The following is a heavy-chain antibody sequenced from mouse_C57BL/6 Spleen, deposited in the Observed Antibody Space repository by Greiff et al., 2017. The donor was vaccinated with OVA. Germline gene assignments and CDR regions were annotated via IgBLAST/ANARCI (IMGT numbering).Heavy chain of an antibody. CDR3: TRPGPAFDY. Sequence: QVQLQQSGAELVRPGASVTLSCKASGYTFTDYEMHWVKQTPVHGLEWIGAIDPETGGTAYNQKFKGKAILTADKSSSTAYMELRSLTSEDSAVYYCTRPGPAFDYWGQGTTLTVSS. J-gene: IGHJ2*01. CDR1: GYTFTDYE. CDR2: IDPETGGT. D-gene: IGHD3-3*01. V-gene: IGHV1-15*01.